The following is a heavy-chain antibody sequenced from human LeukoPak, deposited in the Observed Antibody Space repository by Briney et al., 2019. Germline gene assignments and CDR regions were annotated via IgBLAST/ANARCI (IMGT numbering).Heavy chain of an antibody. V-gene: IGHV3-23*01. Sequence: GGSLRLSCAASGFTFSSHAMSWVRQAPGKGLEWVSAISTSGGSTYYADSVKGRFTISRDNSKNTLYLQMNSLRAEDTAVYYCAKTPTYYYASGSYYDDWGQGTRVTVSS. CDR3: AKTPTYYYASGSYYDD. D-gene: IGHD3-10*01. CDR1: GFTFSSHA. J-gene: IGHJ4*02. CDR2: ISTSGGST.